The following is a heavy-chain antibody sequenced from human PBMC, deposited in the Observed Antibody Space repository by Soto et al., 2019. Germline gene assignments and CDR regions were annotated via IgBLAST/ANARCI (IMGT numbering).Heavy chain of an antibody. Sequence: SVKVSCKASGGTFSSYAISWVRQAPGQGLEWMGGIIPIFGTANYAQKFQGRVTITADESTSTAYMELSSLRSEDTAVYYCARDRYCSSASCSGGWPEYFQHWGQGTLVTVSS. CDR3: ARDRYCSSASCSGGWPEYFQH. J-gene: IGHJ1*01. D-gene: IGHD2-2*01. CDR2: IIPIFGTA. CDR1: GGTFSSYA. V-gene: IGHV1-69*13.